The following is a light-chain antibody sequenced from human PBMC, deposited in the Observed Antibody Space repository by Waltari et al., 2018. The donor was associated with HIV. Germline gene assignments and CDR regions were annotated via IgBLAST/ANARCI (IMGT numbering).Light chain of an antibody. J-gene: IGLJ2*01. CDR3: ATWDDRLSSRV. CDR2: EVN. Sequence: QSALTQPASVSGSPGQSITISCTGTSSDVGSYNLVSWYQQHPGKAPKLMISEVNNGPSGVSNRFAGSKSGNTASLTISGLQAEDEADYHCATWDDRLSSRVFGGGTKLTVL. V-gene: IGLV2-23*02. CDR1: SSDVGSYNL.